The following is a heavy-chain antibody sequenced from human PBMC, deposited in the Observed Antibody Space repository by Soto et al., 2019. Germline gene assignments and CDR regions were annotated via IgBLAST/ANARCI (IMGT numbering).Heavy chain of an antibody. V-gene: IGHV1-69*06. D-gene: IGHD6-19*01. CDR2: IIPIFGTA. Sequence: QVQLVQSGAEVKKPGSSVKVSCTASGGTFSSYAISWVRQAPGQGLEWMGGIIPIFGTANYAQKFQGRVTITADKSTSTAYMELSSLRSEDTAVYYCARDSFGRAVAGTVYYDGMDVWGQGTTVTVSS. CDR3: ARDSFGRAVAGTVYYDGMDV. CDR1: GGTFSSYA. J-gene: IGHJ6*02.